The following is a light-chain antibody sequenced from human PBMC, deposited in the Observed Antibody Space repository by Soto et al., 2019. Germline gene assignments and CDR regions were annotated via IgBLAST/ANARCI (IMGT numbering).Light chain of an antibody. J-gene: IGLJ1*01. CDR1: SSDVGSYNL. CDR3: CSYAGISTFYV. Sequence: QSVLTQPASVSGSPGHSITISCTGTSSDVGSYNLVSWYQQHPGKAPKLMIYGVNKRPSGVSNRFSGSKSGNTASLTISGLQAEDEADYYCCSYAGISTFYVFGTGTKVTVL. V-gene: IGLV2-23*02. CDR2: GVN.